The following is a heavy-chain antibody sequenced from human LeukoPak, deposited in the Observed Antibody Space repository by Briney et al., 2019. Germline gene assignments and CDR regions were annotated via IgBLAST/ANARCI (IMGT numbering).Heavy chain of an antibody. D-gene: IGHD4-17*01. Sequence: GGSLRLSCAASGFTFSDYAMHWVRQAPGKGLKWVTIISYDGSNKYYADSVKGRFTISRDNSKNTLYLQMNSLRAEDTTVYYCARGGYGDYALDYWGQGTLVTVSS. CDR2: ISYDGSNK. V-gene: IGHV3-30-3*01. CDR3: ARGGYGDYALDY. CDR1: GFTFSDYA. J-gene: IGHJ4*02.